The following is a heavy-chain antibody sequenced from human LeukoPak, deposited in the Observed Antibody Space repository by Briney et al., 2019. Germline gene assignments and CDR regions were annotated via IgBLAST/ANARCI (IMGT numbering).Heavy chain of an antibody. V-gene: IGHV3-23*01. J-gene: IGHJ4*02. CDR2: ISGSGGST. CDR3: AKGNQYSSSLDY. Sequence: PGGSLRLSCAASGFIFSNYGMSWVRQAPGKGLEWVSAISGSGGSTYYADSVKGRFTISRDNSKNTLYLQMNSLRAEDTAVYYCAKGNQYSSSLDYWGQGTLVTVSS. CDR1: GFIFSNYG. D-gene: IGHD6-13*01.